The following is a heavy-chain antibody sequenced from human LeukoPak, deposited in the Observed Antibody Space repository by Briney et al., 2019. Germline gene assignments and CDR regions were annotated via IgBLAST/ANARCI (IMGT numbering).Heavy chain of an antibody. CDR2: IKEDENEK. CDR1: GFTYHTYW. J-gene: IGHJ4*02. CDR3: ARKIT. Sequence: GGSLRLSCVASGFTYHTYWMSWIRQAPGKGLEWVANIKEDENEKHYGDSVKGRFIISRDNAKNSVYLQMNNLGAEATALYYCARKITWGQGTLVTVSS. V-gene: IGHV3-7*01.